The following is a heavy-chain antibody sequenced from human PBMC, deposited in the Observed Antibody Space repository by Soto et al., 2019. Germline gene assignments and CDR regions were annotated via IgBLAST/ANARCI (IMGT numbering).Heavy chain of an antibody. CDR3: ARRSVSHSNAFDF. Sequence: QVQLVQSGAEVKKPGSSVKVSCKASGGTFRNLAINWVRQAPGQGLEWRGGFIPIIGGGINAQKFQGRVTITSDESTSTAYMELSSLKSEDTAMYFCARRSVSHSNAFDFWGQGTMVTVSS. CDR1: GGTFRNLA. J-gene: IGHJ3*01. V-gene: IGHV1-69*01. D-gene: IGHD2-15*01. CDR2: FIPIIGGG.